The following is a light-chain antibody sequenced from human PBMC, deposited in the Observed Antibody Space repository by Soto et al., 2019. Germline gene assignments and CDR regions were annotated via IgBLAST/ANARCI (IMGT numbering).Light chain of an antibody. Sequence: IQLTQSPSFLSASVGDRVTITCRASQGISSYLAWYQQKPGKAPKLLLYAASTLQSWVPSRFSSSVSGTQFPLTISSLQPEDFSTYYCQQLNTYPLFGSATKVDIK. CDR1: QGISSY. V-gene: IGKV1-9*01. CDR2: AAS. CDR3: QQLNTYPL. J-gene: IGKJ3*01.